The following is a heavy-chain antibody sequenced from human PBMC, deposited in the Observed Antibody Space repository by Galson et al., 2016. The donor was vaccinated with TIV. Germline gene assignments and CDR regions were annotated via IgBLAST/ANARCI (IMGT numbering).Heavy chain of an antibody. CDR3: ARERRHCGDQCFLRYYFGMDV. J-gene: IGHJ6*02. CDR1: GLSVSNNY. Sequence: SLRLSCAASGLSVSNNYMNWVRQGPEKGQEWVSIIYDDGSTYYADSVKGRFTISRDHSKNTLYLQMHSLRPDDEAVDYCARERRHCGDQCFLRYYFGMDVWGRGTTVTVSS. V-gene: IGHV3-66*02. CDR2: IYDDGST. D-gene: IGHD2-21*01.